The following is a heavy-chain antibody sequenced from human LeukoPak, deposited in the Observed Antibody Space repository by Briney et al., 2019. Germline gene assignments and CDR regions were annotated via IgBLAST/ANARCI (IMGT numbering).Heavy chain of an antibody. CDR1: GGTFSSYA. CDR2: IIPILGIA. J-gene: IGHJ4*02. V-gene: IGHV1-69*04. CDR3: ARVPQQQLVRGDDLCYFDY. D-gene: IGHD6-13*01. Sequence: SVKVSCKASGGTFSSYAISWVRQAPGQGLEWMGRIIPILGIANYAQKFQGRVTITADKSTSTAYMELSSLRSEDTAVYYCARVPQQQLVRGDDLCYFDYWGQGTLVTVSS.